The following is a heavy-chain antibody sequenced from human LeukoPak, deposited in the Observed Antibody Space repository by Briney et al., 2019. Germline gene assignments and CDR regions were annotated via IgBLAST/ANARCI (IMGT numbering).Heavy chain of an antibody. CDR1: GFTFSNYW. CDR2: IKQDGSEK. CDR3: ARAYEVLTGYYLH. J-gene: IGHJ4*02. D-gene: IGHD3-9*01. Sequence: GGSLRLSCAASGFTFSNYWMSWVRQAPGKGLEWVANIKQDGSEKYYVDSVKGRFTISRDNAKNSLYLQMNSLRAEDTAMYYCARAYEVLTGYYLHWGQGTLVTVSS. V-gene: IGHV3-7*03.